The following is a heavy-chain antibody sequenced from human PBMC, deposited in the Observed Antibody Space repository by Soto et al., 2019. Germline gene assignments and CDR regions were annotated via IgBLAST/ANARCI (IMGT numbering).Heavy chain of an antibody. D-gene: IGHD6-13*01. CDR1: GGSISSNY. Sequence: SETLSLTCSVSGGSISSNYWTWIRQPPGKGLEWIGYVYNSGSTNYNPSLKSRVTISEDTSKSQFSLKVNSMTAADTAVYYCARYRREAVAGYTLDNWGQGILVTVSS. J-gene: IGHJ4*02. CDR2: VYNSGST. CDR3: ARYRREAVAGYTLDN. V-gene: IGHV4-59*01.